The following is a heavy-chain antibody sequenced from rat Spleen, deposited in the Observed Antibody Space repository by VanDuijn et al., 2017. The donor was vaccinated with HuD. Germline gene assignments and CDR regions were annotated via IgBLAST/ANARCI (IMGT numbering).Heavy chain of an antibody. D-gene: IGHD2-1*01. Sequence: EVQLVESGGGLVQPGRSLKLSCAASGFTFNDHFMAWVRQAPTKGLEWVATISYDGGNTYCRDSVKGRFTISRDDAKNTLYLQMDSLRSEDTATYYCARAVYLRDWYFDFWGPGTMVTVSS. V-gene: IGHV5-7*01. CDR1: GFTFNDHF. CDR2: ISYDGGNT. CDR3: ARAVYLRDWYFDF. J-gene: IGHJ1*01.